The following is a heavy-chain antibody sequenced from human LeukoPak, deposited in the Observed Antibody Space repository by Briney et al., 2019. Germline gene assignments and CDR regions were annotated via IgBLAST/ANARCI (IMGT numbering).Heavy chain of an antibody. J-gene: IGHJ6*02. V-gene: IGHV3-11*01. CDR1: GFTFSDYY. Sequence: KSGGSLRLSCAASGFTFSDYYMGWIRQAPGKGLEWVSYISSSGSTIYYADSVKGRFTISRDNAKNSLYLQMNSLRAEDTAVYYCARDESYYYDSSGNYYGMDVWGQGTTVTVSS. D-gene: IGHD3-22*01. CDR3: ARDESYYYDSSGNYYGMDV. CDR2: ISSSGSTI.